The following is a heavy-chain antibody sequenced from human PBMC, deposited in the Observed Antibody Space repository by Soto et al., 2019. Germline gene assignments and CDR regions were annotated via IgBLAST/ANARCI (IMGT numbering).Heavy chain of an antibody. CDR2: INHSGST. V-gene: IGHV4-34*01. D-gene: IGHD1-26*01. Sequence: PSETLSLTCAAYGGSFSGYYWSWIRQPPGKGLEWIAEINHSGSTNYNPSLKSRVTISVDTSKNQFSLKLTSVTAADTAVYYCARGGRIVGATGFDYWGQGTLVTVSS. J-gene: IGHJ4*02. CDR3: ARGGRIVGATGFDY. CDR1: GGSFSGYY.